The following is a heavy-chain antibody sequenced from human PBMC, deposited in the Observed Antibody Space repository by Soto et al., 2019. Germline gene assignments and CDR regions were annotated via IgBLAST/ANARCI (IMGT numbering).Heavy chain of an antibody. CDR2: ISRTGDSA. CDR3: AKGPDGSGYYHNWFDS. Sequence: EVHLLESGGALVQPGGSLTLSCAASGFSFSDYAMSWVRQAPGKGLEWVSSISRTGDSAYYADYVKGRFAISRDRSQNRLSLQMHSLRVEDTAVSYCAKGPDGSGYYHNWFDSWGQGTLITVSS. CDR1: GFSFSDYA. V-gene: IGHV3-23*01. J-gene: IGHJ5*01. D-gene: IGHD3-22*01.